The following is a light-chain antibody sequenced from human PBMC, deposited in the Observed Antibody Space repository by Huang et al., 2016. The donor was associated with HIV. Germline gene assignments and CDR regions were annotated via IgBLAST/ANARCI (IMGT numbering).Light chain of an antibody. J-gene: IGKJ4*01. V-gene: IGKV1-12*01. CDR1: QAISNW. CDR2: AAS. CDR3: QKSNTFPLT. Sequence: DIQMTQSPSSVSASVGDRVTITCRASQAISNWLVWYQQKPGKAPKLLIYAASSLQSGVTSRFSGSGSGTDFTLTISSLQPEDFATYYCQKSNTFPLTFGGGTKVEIK.